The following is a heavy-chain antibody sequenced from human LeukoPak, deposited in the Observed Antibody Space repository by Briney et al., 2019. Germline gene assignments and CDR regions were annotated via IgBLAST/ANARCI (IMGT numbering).Heavy chain of an antibody. CDR1: GGTFSSYA. Sequence: SVKVSCKASGGTFSSYAISWVRQAPGQGLEWMGGIIPIFGTANYAQKFQGRVTITTDESTSTAYMELSSLRSEDTAVYYCAKGGWLQFRAFDIWGQGTMVTVSS. J-gene: IGHJ3*02. CDR2: IIPIFGTA. D-gene: IGHD5-24*01. CDR3: AKGGWLQFRAFDI. V-gene: IGHV1-69*05.